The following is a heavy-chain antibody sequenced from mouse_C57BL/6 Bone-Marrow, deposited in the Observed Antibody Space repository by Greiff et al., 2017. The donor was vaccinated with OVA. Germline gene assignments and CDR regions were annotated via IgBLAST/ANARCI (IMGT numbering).Heavy chain of an antibody. CDR3: ARLLGYFDV. CDR2: ISDGGSYT. Sequence: EVHLVESGGGLVKPGGSLKLSCAASGFTFSSYAMSWVRQTPEKRLEWVATISDGGSYTYYPDNVKGRFTISRDNAKNNLYLQMSHLKSEGTAMYYCARLLGYFDVWGTGTTVTVSS. J-gene: IGHJ1*03. D-gene: IGHD2-12*01. CDR1: GFTFSSYA. V-gene: IGHV5-4*01.